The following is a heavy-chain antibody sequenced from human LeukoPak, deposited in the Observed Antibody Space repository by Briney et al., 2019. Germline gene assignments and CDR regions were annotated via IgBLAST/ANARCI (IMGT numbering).Heavy chain of an antibody. D-gene: IGHD2-2*02. CDR3: ASQRANIVVVPAAIRGYFDY. J-gene: IGHJ4*02. V-gene: IGHV3-23*01. Sequence: GGSLRLSCAGSGFPFSSYPISWVRQPPGKGLEWVSAITASGDSTYSADSVKGRFTISRDNSRNTLFLEMSSLRAEDTAVYYCASQRANIVVVPAAIRGYFDYWGQGTLVTVSS. CDR1: GFPFSSYP. CDR2: ITASGDST.